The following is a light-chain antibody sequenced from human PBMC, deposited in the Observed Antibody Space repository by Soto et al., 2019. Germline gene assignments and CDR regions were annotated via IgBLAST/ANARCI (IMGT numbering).Light chain of an antibody. CDR3: QQYHGFSRT. V-gene: IGKV1-5*01. CDR2: DVS. J-gene: IGKJ1*01. CDR1: QSISNW. Sequence: DIQMTQSPSTLPASVVDRVTITCRASQSISNWLAWYQQKPGKAPDLLISDVSKLERGVASRFSGSGSGTEFTLTISSMQPDDLATYYCQQYHGFSRTFGQGTKVDIK.